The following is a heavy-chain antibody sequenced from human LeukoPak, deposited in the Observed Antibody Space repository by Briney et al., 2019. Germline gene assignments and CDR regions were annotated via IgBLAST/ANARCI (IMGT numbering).Heavy chain of an antibody. Sequence: PGGSLRLSCTVSGFTVSTNSMSWVRQAPGKGLEWVSFIYSDNTHYSDSVKGRFTISRDNSKNTLYLQMNSLRAEDTAVYYCAGDYSTVTTFFDYWGQGTLVTVSS. CDR1: GFTVSTNS. CDR3: AGDYSTVTTFFDY. V-gene: IGHV3-66*01. D-gene: IGHD4-17*01. J-gene: IGHJ4*02. CDR2: IYSDNT.